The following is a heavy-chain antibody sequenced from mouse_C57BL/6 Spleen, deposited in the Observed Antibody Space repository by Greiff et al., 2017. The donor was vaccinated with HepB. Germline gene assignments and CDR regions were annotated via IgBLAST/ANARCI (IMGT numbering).Heavy chain of an antibody. J-gene: IGHJ4*01. Sequence: VQVVESGAELVKPGASVKISCKASGYAFSSYWMNWVKQRPGKGLEWIGQIYPGDGDTNYNGKFKGKATLTADKSSSTAYMQLSSLTSEDSAVYFCARATLPYYAMDYWGQGTSVTVSS. CDR1: GYAFSSYW. CDR2: IYPGDGDT. D-gene: IGHD2-1*01. CDR3: ARATLPYYAMDY. V-gene: IGHV1-80*01.